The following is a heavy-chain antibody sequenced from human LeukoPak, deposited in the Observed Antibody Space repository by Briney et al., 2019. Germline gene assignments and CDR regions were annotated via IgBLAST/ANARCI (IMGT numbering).Heavy chain of an antibody. CDR3: AGDILTGHGYFDY. V-gene: IGHV4-61*02. CDR1: GGSISSGSYY. Sequence: SETLSLTCTVSGGSISSGSYYWSWIRQPAGTGLEWIGRIYTSGSTNYNPSLKSRVTISVDTSKNQFSLKLSSVTAADTAVYYCAGDILTGHGYFDYWGQGTLVTVSS. J-gene: IGHJ4*02. CDR2: IYTSGST. D-gene: IGHD3-9*01.